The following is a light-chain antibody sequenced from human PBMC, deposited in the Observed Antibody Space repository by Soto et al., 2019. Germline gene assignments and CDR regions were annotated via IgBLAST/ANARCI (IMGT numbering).Light chain of an antibody. J-gene: IGLJ2*01. V-gene: IGLV2-11*01. CDR2: DVN. CDR1: SSDVGGYNC. Sequence: QSALTQPRSVSGSPGQSVTISCTGTSSDVGGYNCVSWYQQHPGKAPKLMIYDVNKRPSGVPDRFSGSKSGNTASLTISGLQAEDEADYYCCSYAGSYTVVFGGGTKVTVL. CDR3: CSYAGSYTVV.